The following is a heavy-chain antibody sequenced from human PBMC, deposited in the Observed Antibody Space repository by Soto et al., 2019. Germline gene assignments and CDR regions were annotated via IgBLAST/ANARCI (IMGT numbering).Heavy chain of an antibody. CDR2: FDPEDGET. Sequence: ASVKVSCKVSGYTLTELSMHWVRQAPGKGLEWMGGFDPEDGETIYAQKFQGRVTMTEDTSTDTAYMELSSLRSEDTAVYYCETDASRYFDWLSLCDWGQGNLVTVSS. J-gene: IGHJ4*02. CDR1: GYTLTELS. D-gene: IGHD3-9*01. V-gene: IGHV1-24*01. CDR3: ETDASRYFDWLSLCD.